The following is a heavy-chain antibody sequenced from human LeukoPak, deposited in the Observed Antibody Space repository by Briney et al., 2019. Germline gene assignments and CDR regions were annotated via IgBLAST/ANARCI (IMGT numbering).Heavy chain of an antibody. J-gene: IGHJ4*02. D-gene: IGHD3-22*01. Sequence: SVKVSCKASGGTFSSYTISWVRQAPGQGLEWMGRIIPILGIANYAQKFQGRVTITADKSTSTAYMELSSLRSEDTAVYYCARDQHWGLYDSKTFDYWGQGTLVTASS. CDR2: IIPILGIA. V-gene: IGHV1-69*04. CDR3: ARDQHWGLYDSKTFDY. CDR1: GGTFSSYT.